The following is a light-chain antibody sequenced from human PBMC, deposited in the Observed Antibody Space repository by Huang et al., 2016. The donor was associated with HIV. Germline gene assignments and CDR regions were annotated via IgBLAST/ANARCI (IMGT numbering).Light chain of an antibody. CDR1: QDISSW. CDR3: QQANMYPRS. V-gene: IGKV1-12*01. CDR2: STS. Sequence: IQQTQSPSSVSASEGDTVRITCRASQDISSWLAWYQQKQREAPTLLIHSTSILQSGVPSRFNGSGSGTDFFLTINSLRPDDFATYYCQQANMYPRSFGQGTRLDIK. J-gene: IGKJ5*01.